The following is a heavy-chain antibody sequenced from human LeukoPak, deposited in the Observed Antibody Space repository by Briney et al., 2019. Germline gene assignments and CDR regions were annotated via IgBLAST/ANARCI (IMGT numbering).Heavy chain of an antibody. CDR1: GYIFTDYA. CDR2: INAGNGKT. CDR3: ARARWTSTVTTYYLDF. J-gene: IGHJ4*02. D-gene: IGHD4-17*01. V-gene: IGHV1-3*01. Sequence: GASVKVSCKASGYIFTDYAIQWVRQAPGQGLEWMGWINAGNGKTKYSQKSQGRVTITRDTSASTAYMGLSGLRSDDTAVYYCARARWTSTVTTYYLDFWGQGTLVTVSS.